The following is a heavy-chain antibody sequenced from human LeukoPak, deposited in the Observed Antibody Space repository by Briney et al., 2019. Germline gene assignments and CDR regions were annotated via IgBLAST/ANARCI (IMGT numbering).Heavy chain of an antibody. V-gene: IGHV3-30-3*01. J-gene: IGHJ5*02. CDR2: ISSDGSNK. CDR3: ARVGVVITFGGIIVDDH. Sequence: GRSLRLSCAASGFTFSTYSMHWVRQAPGKGLEWVAVISSDGSNKYYADSVKGRFTISRDNAKNSLYLQMNSLRAEDTAVYYCARVGVVITFGGIIVDDHWGQGTLVTVSS. D-gene: IGHD3-16*02. CDR1: GFTFSTYS.